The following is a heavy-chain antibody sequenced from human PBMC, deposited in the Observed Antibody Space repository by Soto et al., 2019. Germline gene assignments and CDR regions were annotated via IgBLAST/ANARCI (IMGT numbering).Heavy chain of an antibody. J-gene: IGHJ6*02. CDR2: INTYNDNT. CDR3: AMVDVYVTPSPQDV. V-gene: IGHV1-18*01. CDR1: GYTFTRYG. Sequence: QVQLVQSGAEVKNPGASVKVSCKASGYTFTRYGIGWARQAPGQGLEWMGWINTYNDNTNYAQNVQGRVTLTTDTSTSTAYMELSSLRSNDTAIYYCAMVDVYVTPSPQDVWGQGTTVIVSS. D-gene: IGHD3-16*01.